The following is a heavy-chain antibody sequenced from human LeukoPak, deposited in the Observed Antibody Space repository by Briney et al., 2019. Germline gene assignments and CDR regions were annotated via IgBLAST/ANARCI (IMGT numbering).Heavy chain of an antibody. CDR3: AYDGGWIQLYF. D-gene: IGHD5-18*01. Sequence: GGSLRLSCAASGFTFSSYWMSWVRQAPGKGLEWVANIKQDGSEKYYVDSVKGRFTISRDNAKNSLYLQMNSLRVEDTAVYFCAYDGGWIQLYFRGQGTLVTVSS. J-gene: IGHJ4*02. V-gene: IGHV3-7*03. CDR2: IKQDGSEK. CDR1: GFTFSSYW.